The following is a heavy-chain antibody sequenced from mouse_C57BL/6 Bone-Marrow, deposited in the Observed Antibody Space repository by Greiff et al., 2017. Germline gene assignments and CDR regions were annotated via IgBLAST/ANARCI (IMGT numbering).Heavy chain of an antibody. Sequence: EVMLVESGGGLVQPGGSLSLSCAASGFTFTDYYMSWVRQPPGRALEWLGFIRNKANGYTTEYSASVKGRFTISRDNSQNILYLQMSALRAEDSATYYCASLRCGSENFDYWGQGTTLTVSS. V-gene: IGHV7-3*01. D-gene: IGHD1-1*01. CDR1: GFTFTDYY. CDR2: IRNKANGYTT. CDR3: ASLRCGSENFDY. J-gene: IGHJ2*01.